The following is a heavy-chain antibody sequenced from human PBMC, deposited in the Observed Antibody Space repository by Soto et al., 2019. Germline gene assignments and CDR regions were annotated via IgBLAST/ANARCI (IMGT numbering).Heavy chain of an antibody. D-gene: IGHD2-15*01. J-gene: IGHJ3*02. CDR2: IWYDGSNK. CDR3: ARAVDCSGGSCDEEGAFDI. Sequence: QVQLVESGGGVVQPGRSLRLSCAASGFTFSSYGMHWVRQAPGKGLEWVAVIWYDGSNKYYADSVKGRFTISRDNSKNTLYLQMNSLRAEDTAVYYCARAVDCSGGSCDEEGAFDIWGQGTMVTVSS. CDR1: GFTFSSYG. V-gene: IGHV3-33*01.